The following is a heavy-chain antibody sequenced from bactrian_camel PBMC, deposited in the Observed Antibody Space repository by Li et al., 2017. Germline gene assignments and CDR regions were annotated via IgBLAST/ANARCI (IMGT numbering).Heavy chain of an antibody. V-gene: IGHV3S1*01. CDR1: GGTYSHYC. CDR3: TKETAWVGYHEFAEH. J-gene: IGHJ4*01. D-gene: IGHD3*01. CDR2: IDSSDGST. Sequence: QVQLVESGGGSVQAGGSLRLSCAASGGTYSHYCMAWFRQGPGKEREGVAIIDSSDGSTGYADSVKGRFTISKDNAKNTLYLQMNSLKTEDTAMYYCTKETAWVGYHEFAEHWGQGTQVTVS.